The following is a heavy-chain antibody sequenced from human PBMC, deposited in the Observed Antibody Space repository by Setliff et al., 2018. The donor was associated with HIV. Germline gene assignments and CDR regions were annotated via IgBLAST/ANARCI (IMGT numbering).Heavy chain of an antibody. CDR2: VYARGSA. V-gene: IGHV4-61*09. J-gene: IGHJ5*02. D-gene: IGHD2-2*03. CDR3: ARAKTIGSSALFLDP. Sequence: SETLSLTCTVSGDSMNSVSYSWAWLRQSAGKGLEWIGYVYARGSANYNPSLTSRVTISVPTSKNQFSLNLTSVTAADTATYYCARAKTIGSSALFLDPWGQGTPVTVSS. CDR1: GDSMNSVSYS.